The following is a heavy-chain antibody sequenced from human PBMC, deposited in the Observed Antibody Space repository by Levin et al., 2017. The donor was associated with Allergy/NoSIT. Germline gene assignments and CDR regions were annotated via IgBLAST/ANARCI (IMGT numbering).Heavy chain of an antibody. D-gene: IGHD6-25*01. Sequence: GGSLKISCAASGFTFTSYSMIWVRQAPGKGLEYIAYTTPNYIATYYGESVRGRFTVSRDNAKNSLYLQMNSLRGEDTAVYYCTRVAAAARFDSWGQGTLVIVSS. CDR1: GFTFTSYS. V-gene: IGHV3-48*01. CDR2: TTPNYIAT. J-gene: IGHJ4*02. CDR3: TRVAAAARFDS.